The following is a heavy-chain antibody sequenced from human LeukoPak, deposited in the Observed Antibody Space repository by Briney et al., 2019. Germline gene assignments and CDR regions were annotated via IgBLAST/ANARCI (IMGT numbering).Heavy chain of an antibody. CDR3: ARDYGSGDQKCFDP. J-gene: IGHJ5*02. V-gene: IGHV4-4*07. CDR1: GASISTYY. D-gene: IGHD3-10*01. Sequence: SETLSLTCTVSGASISTYYWSWIRQPAGKGLEWIGRIYTSGSTNYNPSLKSRVTVSVDTSKNQFSLKLSSVTAADTAVYYCARDYGSGDQKCFDPWGQGTLVTVSS. CDR2: IYTSGST.